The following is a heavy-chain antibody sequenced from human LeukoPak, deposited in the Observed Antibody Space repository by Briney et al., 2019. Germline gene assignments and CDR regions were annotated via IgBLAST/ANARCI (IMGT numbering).Heavy chain of an antibody. Sequence: ASVKVSCKASGYTFTSYYMHWVRQAPGQGLEWMGIINPSGGSTSYAQKFQGRVTMTRDTSTSTVYMELSSLRSEDTAVYYWARDHRIVGTNYWYFDLWGRGTLVTVSS. CDR2: INPSGGST. CDR1: GYTFTSYY. D-gene: IGHD1-26*01. CDR3: ARDHRIVGTNYWYFDL. V-gene: IGHV1-46*01. J-gene: IGHJ2*01.